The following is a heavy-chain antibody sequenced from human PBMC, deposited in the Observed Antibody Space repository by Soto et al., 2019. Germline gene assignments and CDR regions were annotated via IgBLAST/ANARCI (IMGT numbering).Heavy chain of an antibody. V-gene: IGHV4-31*03. CDR1: GGSISSGGYY. CDR2: IYYSGTT. Sequence: SETLSLTCTVSGGSISSGGYYWSWIRQHPGKGLEWIGYIYYSGTTYYNPSLKSRVTISVDTSKNQFSLKLSSVTAADTAVYYCAASCVACGGFNYYGMDVWGQGTTVTVSS. J-gene: IGHJ6*02. CDR3: AASCVACGGFNYYGMDV. D-gene: IGHD2-21*01.